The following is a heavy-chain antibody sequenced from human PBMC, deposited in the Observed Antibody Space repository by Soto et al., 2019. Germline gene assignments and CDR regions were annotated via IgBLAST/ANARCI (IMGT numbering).Heavy chain of an antibody. CDR2: IYYSGST. CDR1: GGSISSYY. V-gene: IGHV4-59*01. D-gene: IGHD3-16*02. CDR3: ARSLYDYVWGSYRFNWFDP. J-gene: IGHJ5*02. Sequence: PSETLSLTCTVSGGSISSYYWSWIRQPPGKGLEWIGYIYYSGSTNYNPSLKSRVTISVDTSKNQFSLKLSSVTAADTAVYYRARSLYDYVWGSYRFNWFDPWGQGTLVTVSS.